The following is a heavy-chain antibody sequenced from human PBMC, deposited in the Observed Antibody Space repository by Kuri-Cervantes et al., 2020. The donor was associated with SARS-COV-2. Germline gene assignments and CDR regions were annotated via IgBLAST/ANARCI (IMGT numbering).Heavy chain of an antibody. V-gene: IGHV1-69*06. CDR1: GGTFSSYA. CDR3: ARQVGSYGHWFDP. D-gene: IGHD5-18*01. Sequence: SVKVSCKASGGTFSSYAISWVRQAPGQGLEWMGGIIPIFGTANYAQKFQGRVTITADKSTSTAYVELSSLRSEDTAVYYCARQVGSYGHWFDPWGQGTLVTVSS. CDR2: IIPIFGTA. J-gene: IGHJ5*02.